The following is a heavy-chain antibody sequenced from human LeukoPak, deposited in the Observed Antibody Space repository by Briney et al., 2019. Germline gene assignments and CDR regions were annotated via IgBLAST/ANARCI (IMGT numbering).Heavy chain of an antibody. CDR1: GFTFSSYS. CDR3: ASTFQPDYYDSSGPETFDY. J-gene: IGHJ4*02. Sequence: GGSLRLSCAASGFTFSSYSMNLVRQAPGKGLEWVSSISSSSSYIYYADSVKGRFTVSRDNAKNSLYLQMNSLRAEDTAVYYCASTFQPDYYDSSGPETFDYWGQGTLVTVSS. CDR2: ISSSSSYI. V-gene: IGHV3-21*01. D-gene: IGHD3-22*01.